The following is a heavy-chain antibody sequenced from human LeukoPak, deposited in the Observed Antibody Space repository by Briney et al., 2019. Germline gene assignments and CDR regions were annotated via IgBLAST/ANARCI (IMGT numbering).Heavy chain of an antibody. Sequence: PGGSLRLSCAASGFTFSSYSMNWVRQAPGKGLEWVSSISSSSSYIYYADSVKGRFTIPRDNAKNSLYLQMNSLRAEDTAVYYCARDPPHYDFWSGFIRTYGMDVWGQGTTVTVSS. D-gene: IGHD3-3*01. CDR2: ISSSSSYI. CDR3: ARDPPHYDFWSGFIRTYGMDV. J-gene: IGHJ6*02. V-gene: IGHV3-21*01. CDR1: GFTFSSYS.